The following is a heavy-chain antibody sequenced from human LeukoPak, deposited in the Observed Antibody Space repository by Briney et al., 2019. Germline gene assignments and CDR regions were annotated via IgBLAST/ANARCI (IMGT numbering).Heavy chain of an antibody. CDR3: ARDLHDSCLDV. J-gene: IGHJ6*04. CDR1: GGSISSSSYY. D-gene: IGHD3-3*01. CDR2: IYYSGST. Sequence: KPSETLSLTCTVSGGSISSSSYYWGWIRQPPGKGLEWIGSIYYSGSTYYNPSLKSRVTISVDTSKNQFSLKLSSVTAADTAVYYCARDLHDSCLDVWGKGTTVTVSS. V-gene: IGHV4-39*02.